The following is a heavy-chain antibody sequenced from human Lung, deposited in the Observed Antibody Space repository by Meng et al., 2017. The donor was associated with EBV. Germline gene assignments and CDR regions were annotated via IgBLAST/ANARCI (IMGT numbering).Heavy chain of an antibody. CDR3: ARGATSVFDL. Sequence: GPGLVNPPQPLSLPCVISGDSVSSSSAAWTWIRQSPSGGLEWLGRTYYRSKWYNDYAVFVKSRITINPDTSKNQFSLQLNSVTPEDTAVYYCARGATSVFDLWGRGTLVTVSS. V-gene: IGHV6-1*01. CDR2: TYYRSKWYN. J-gene: IGHJ2*01. CDR1: GDSVSSSSAA.